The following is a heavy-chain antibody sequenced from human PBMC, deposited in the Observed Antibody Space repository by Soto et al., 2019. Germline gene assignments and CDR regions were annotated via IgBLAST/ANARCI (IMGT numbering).Heavy chain of an antibody. CDR3: ARGEQWLVGGGDYFDY. V-gene: IGHV4-59*01. J-gene: IGHJ4*02. D-gene: IGHD6-19*01. CDR1: GGSISSYY. CDR2: IYYSGST. Sequence: SETLSLTCTVSGGSISSYYWSRIRQPPGKGLEWIGYIYYSGSTNYNPSLKSRVTISVDTSKNQFSLKLSSVTAADTAVYYCARGEQWLVGGGDYFDYWGQGTLVTVSS.